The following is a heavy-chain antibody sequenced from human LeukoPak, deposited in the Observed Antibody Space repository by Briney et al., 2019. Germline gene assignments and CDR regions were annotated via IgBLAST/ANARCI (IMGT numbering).Heavy chain of an antibody. Sequence: PGESLKISCKASGYSFTNYWIGWVRQMPGKGLEWMAIIYPGDSDTKYSPSFQGQVTISADKAISTAFLQWSSLKASDTAMYYCLRRYRDSSNWDEAFDYWGQGTLVTVSS. V-gene: IGHV5-51*01. CDR3: LRRYRDSSNWDEAFDY. CDR1: GYSFTNYW. J-gene: IGHJ4*02. D-gene: IGHD1-20*01. CDR2: IYPGDSDT.